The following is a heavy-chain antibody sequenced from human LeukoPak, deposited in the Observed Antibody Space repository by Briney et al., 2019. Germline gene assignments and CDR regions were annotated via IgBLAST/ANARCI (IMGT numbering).Heavy chain of an antibody. V-gene: IGHV4-34*01. CDR2: INHSGST. J-gene: IGHJ4*02. Sequence: TSETLSLTCAVYGXSFSGYYWSWIRQPPGKGLEWIGEINHSGSTNYNPSLKSRVTISVDTSKNQFSLKLSSVTAADTAVYYCARGPNNDSSGYFDYWGQGTLVTVSS. CDR3: ARGPNNDSSGYFDY. CDR1: GXSFSGYY. D-gene: IGHD3-22*01.